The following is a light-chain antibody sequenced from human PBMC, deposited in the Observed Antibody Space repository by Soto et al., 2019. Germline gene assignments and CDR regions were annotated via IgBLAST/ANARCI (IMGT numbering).Light chain of an antibody. V-gene: IGKV1-5*03. CDR3: QHYNSYSEA. CDR2: KAS. CDR1: QGISSY. Sequence: IRMTQSPSSFSASTGDRVTITCRASQGISSYLAWYQQKPGKAPTLLIYKASTLKSGVPSRFSGSGSGTEFTLTISSLQPDDFATYYCQHYNSYSEAFGQGTKVELK. J-gene: IGKJ1*01.